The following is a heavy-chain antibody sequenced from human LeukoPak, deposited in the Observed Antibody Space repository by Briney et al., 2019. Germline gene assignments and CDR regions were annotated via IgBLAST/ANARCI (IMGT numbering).Heavy chain of an antibody. CDR1: GFTFSSYG. CDR2: ISYDGSNK. CDR3: ARGHPNSGSYYGCLDY. Sequence: PGRSLRLSCAASGFTFSSYGMHWVRQAPGKGLEWVAVISYDGSNKYYADSVKGRFTISRDNSKNTLFLQMNSLRAEDTALYYCARGHPNSGSYYGCLDYWGQGTLVTVSS. V-gene: IGHV3-30*03. D-gene: IGHD1-26*01. J-gene: IGHJ4*02.